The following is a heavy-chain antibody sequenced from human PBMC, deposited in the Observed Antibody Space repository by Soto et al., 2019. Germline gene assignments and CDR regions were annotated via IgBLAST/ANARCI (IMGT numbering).Heavy chain of an antibody. CDR2: IYYSGST. D-gene: IGHD6-13*01. V-gene: IGHV4-39*01. CDR3: ARPWYEQLDKAAAGTFKGSLVD. J-gene: IGHJ4*02. Sequence: PSETLSLTCTVSGGSISSSSYYWGWIRQPPGKGLEWIGSIYYSGSTYYNPSLKSRVTISVDTSKNQFSLKLSSVTAADTAVYYCARPWYEQLDKAAAGTFKGSLVDWGQGTLVTVSS. CDR1: GGSISSSSYY.